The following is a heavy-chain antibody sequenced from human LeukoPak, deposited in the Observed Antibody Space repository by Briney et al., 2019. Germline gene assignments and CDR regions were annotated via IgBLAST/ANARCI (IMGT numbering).Heavy chain of an antibody. V-gene: IGHV4-39*07. CDR1: IGSINSSSYF. D-gene: IGHD2-21*02. Sequence: PSETLSLTCTVSIGSINSSSYFWGWIRQPPGKGLEWIGSIYYSGSIYYNSSLKSRVTISVDTPKNQFSLKLSSVTAADTAVYYCARFRSVVVTAVDYWGQGTLVTVSS. CDR2: IYYSGSI. CDR3: ARFRSVVVTAVDY. J-gene: IGHJ4*02.